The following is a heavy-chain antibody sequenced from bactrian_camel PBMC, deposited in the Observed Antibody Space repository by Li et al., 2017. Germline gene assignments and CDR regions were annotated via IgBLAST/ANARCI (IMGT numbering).Heavy chain of an antibody. D-gene: IGHD1*01. V-gene: IGHV3S53*01. CDR3: AAGTWLLIDDCPER. J-gene: IGHJ4*01. CDR2: VDSDGSA. Sequence: HVQLVESGGGSVQAGGSLRLSCAASGYTFSTYCMGWFRQTPGKEREGIAVVDSDGSALYAGDVKGRFTVFKDNAENTVYLQMNSLKREDTAVYYCAAGTWLLIDDCPERWGQGTQVTVS. CDR1: GYTFSTYC.